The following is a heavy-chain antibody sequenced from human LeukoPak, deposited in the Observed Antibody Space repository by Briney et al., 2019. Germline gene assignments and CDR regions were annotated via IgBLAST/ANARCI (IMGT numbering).Heavy chain of an antibody. J-gene: IGHJ4*02. CDR3: AREDSGAAANYFDS. CDR2: VNHSGST. D-gene: IGHD6-13*01. CDR1: DGSFRGYY. Sequence: SETLSLTCAVYDGSFRGYYWSWIRQPPGKGLEWIGAVNHSGSTNYNPSLKSRVTISVDTSKSQFSLRLSSVTAADTAMYYCAREDSGAAANYFDSWGQGTLVTVSS. V-gene: IGHV4-34*01.